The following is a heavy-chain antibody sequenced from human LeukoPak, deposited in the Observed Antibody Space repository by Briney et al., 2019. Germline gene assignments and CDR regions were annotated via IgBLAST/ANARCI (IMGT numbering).Heavy chain of an antibody. CDR2: RYPDGSAS. CDR3: IIAAAGPEYYYFDY. J-gene: IGHJ4*02. D-gene: IGHD6-13*01. Sequence: GESLKISCKASGYTFNNYWIGWVRQVPGRGLEWMGMRYPDGSASTYHPSFEGQVTISADKSISTAYLQWSSLKASDTAMYYCIIAAAGPEYYYFDYWGQGTLVTVSS. V-gene: IGHV5-51*01. CDR1: GYTFNNYW.